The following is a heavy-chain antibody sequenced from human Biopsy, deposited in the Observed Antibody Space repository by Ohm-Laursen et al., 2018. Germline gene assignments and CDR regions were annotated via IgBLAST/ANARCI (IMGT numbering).Heavy chain of an antibody. J-gene: IGHJ5*02. CDR1: GADVSSGSYD. CDR2: VHHDGRA. CDR3: ARFIVPSLHCSNGVCPIRWFDP. V-gene: IGHV4-61*01. Sequence: SETLSLTCSVSGADVSSGSYDWSWIRQPPGKGLEWIGEVHHDGRANYNPTLKSRVTISGDMSKKQFSMKISGVTAADTDVYYCARFIVPSLHCSNGVCPIRWFDPWGQGTLVTVFS. D-gene: IGHD2-2*01.